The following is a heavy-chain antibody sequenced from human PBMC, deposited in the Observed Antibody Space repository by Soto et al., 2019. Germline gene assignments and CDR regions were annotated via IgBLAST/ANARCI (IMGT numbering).Heavy chain of an antibody. D-gene: IGHD1-26*01. CDR2: INGGNGNT. CDR3: ARDDSGFSGSHYIDYFNY. CDR1: GNTVPNYA. V-gene: IGHV1-3*01. J-gene: IGHJ4*02. Sequence: QVQLVQSGAELKKPGASVKVSCKASGNTVPNYAIHWVRQAPGQRLEWMGWINGGNGNTYYSEHFQGRVTFTRDTSAGKVYMQLRSLTSEDTAVYYCARDDSGFSGSHYIDYFNYWGQGALVTVSS.